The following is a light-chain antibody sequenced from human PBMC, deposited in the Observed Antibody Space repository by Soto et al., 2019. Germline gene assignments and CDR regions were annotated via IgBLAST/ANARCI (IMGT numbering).Light chain of an antibody. Sequence: QSALTQPASVSGSPGQSITISCTGTSSVVGGYNYVSWYQQHPGKAPKLMIYDVSHRPSGVSNRFSGSKSGNTASLTISGLQAEDESDYYCSSYTSSSSWVFGGGTQLTVL. CDR3: SSYTSSSSWV. J-gene: IGLJ3*02. CDR2: DVS. CDR1: SSVVGGYNY. V-gene: IGLV2-14*01.